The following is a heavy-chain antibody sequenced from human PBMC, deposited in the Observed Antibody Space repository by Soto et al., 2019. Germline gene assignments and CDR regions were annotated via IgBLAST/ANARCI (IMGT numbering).Heavy chain of an antibody. V-gene: IGHV4-31*03. CDR1: GVSISSGGYY. D-gene: IGHD2-21*02. J-gene: IGHJ6*02. CDR2: IYYSGST. Sequence: QVQLQESGPGLVKPSQTLSLTCTVSGVSISSGGYYWSWIRQHPGKGLEWIGYIYYSGSTYYNPSLKSRVTISVATSKNQFSLKLSSVTAADTAVYYCARVCGGDCHYGMDVWGQGTTVTVSS. CDR3: ARVCGGDCHYGMDV.